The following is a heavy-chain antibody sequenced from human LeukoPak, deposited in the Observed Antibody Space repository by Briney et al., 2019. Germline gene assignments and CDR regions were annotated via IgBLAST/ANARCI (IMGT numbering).Heavy chain of an antibody. CDR2: IYSGGST. D-gene: IGHD2-2*01. J-gene: IGHJ4*02. Sequence: GGSLRLSRAASGFTASNNYMRWVRQAPGKGLEWVSLIYSGGSTYYADSVNGRFIISRDNSKNTLYLQMNSLRAEDTAVYYCSRDRQCIGSTCYGLGGQGTRVTVSS. CDR1: GFTASNNY. V-gene: IGHV3-66*01. CDR3: SRDRQCIGSTCYGL.